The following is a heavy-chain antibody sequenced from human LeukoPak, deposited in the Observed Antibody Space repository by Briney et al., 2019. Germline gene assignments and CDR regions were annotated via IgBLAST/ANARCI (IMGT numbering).Heavy chain of an antibody. D-gene: IGHD3-22*01. J-gene: IGHJ4*02. CDR2: LSGTGGST. V-gene: IGHV3-23*01. CDR1: GFTFSNYA. CDR3: TTEPRDYYDSSGYSYYFDY. Sequence: GGSLRLSCAASGFTFSNYAMSWVRQAPGKGLEWVSTLSGTGGSTYYADSVKGRFTISRDNSKNTLYLQVSSLRAEDTAVYYCTTEPRDYYDSSGYSYYFDYWGQGTLVTVSS.